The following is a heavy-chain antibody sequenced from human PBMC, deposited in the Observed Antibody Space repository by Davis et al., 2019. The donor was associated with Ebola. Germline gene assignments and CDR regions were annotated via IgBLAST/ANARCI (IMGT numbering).Heavy chain of an antibody. Sequence: PGGSLRLSCAASGFTFSDYYMSWIRQAPGKGLEWVSYISSSGSTIYYADSVKGRFTISRDNAKNSLYLQMNSLRAEDTAVYYCARDKVRFLEWLANYYYYGMDVWGQGTTVTVSS. D-gene: IGHD3-3*01. CDR1: GFTFSDYY. CDR3: ARDKVRFLEWLANYYYYGMDV. V-gene: IGHV3-11*01. CDR2: ISSSGSTI. J-gene: IGHJ6*02.